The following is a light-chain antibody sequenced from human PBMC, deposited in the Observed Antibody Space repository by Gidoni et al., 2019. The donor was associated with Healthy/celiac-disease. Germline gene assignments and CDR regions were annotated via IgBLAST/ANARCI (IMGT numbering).Light chain of an antibody. CDR2: AAS. CDR1: QISSSH. V-gene: IGKV1-39*01. Sequence: DIQMLPSPSSLSASVGYRVTITCRARQISSSHLNWYQQKPGKAPKLLIYAASSLQSGVPERFSGSGSGTDFTLTISSLQPEDFATYYCQQSDSTSITFGQGTRLEIK. J-gene: IGKJ5*01. CDR3: QQSDSTSIT.